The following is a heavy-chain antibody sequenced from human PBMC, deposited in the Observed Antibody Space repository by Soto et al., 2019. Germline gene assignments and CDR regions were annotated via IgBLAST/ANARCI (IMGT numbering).Heavy chain of an antibody. CDR1: GFSLDTIGVG. V-gene: IGHV2-5*02. D-gene: IGHD2-2*01. J-gene: IGHJ4*02. Sequence: SGPTLVNPTQTLTLTCSFSGFSLDTIGVGVGWIRQPPGKALEWLALIYWDDDKRYSPSLKSRLSITKDTSKNQVVLTMTNMDPVDTATYYCAHRASPKAYFDYWGQGTMVTVSS. CDR2: IYWDDDK. CDR3: AHRASPKAYFDY.